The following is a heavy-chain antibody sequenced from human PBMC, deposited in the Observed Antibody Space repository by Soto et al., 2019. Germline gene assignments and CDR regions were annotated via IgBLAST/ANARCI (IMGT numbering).Heavy chain of an antibody. V-gene: IGHV1-8*01. Sequence: ASVKVSCKTSGYTLSTYDINWVRQAPGQGLEWMGWMNPNSGDTGSAQKFLGRLTMTRDSSIRTVYMELSSLSSDDTAVYYCARLNYFGSGSYQDYFYFYALDVWGQGTTVTVSS. CDR3: ARLNYFGSGSYQDYFYFYALDV. CDR1: GYTLSTYD. D-gene: IGHD3-10*01. CDR2: MNPNSGDT. J-gene: IGHJ6*02.